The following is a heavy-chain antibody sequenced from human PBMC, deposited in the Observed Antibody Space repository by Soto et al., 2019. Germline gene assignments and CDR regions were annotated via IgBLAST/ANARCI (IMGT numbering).Heavy chain of an antibody. J-gene: IGHJ6*02. CDR3: ARAMGDWGTYYYYYGLDV. V-gene: IGHV4-61*01. CDR1: GDSISVSGDSNNNHY. CDR2: VYYSGAT. Sequence: SETLSLTCTVSGDSISVSGDSNNNHYWSWVRQPPGKGLEWIGSVYYSGATNYNPSLKSRVTMSADTSKNKFSLNLSSVTAADTAIYYRARAMGDWGTYYYYYGLDVWGQGTTVTVSS. D-gene: IGHD3-16*01.